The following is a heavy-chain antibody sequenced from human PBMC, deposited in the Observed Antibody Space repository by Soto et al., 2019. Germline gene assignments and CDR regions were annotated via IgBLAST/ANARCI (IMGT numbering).Heavy chain of an antibody. CDR2: IYWDDDK. J-gene: IGHJ5*02. Sequence: QITLKESGPTLVKPTQTLTLTCTFSGFSLSTSGVAVGWIRQPPGKALEWLAHIYWDDDKRYSPSLKSRLTITKDTSKNRVVLTMTNMDPVDTAKYYCAHIYYYGSGINWFDPWGQGTLVTVSS. CDR3: AHIYYYGSGINWFDP. CDR1: GFSLSTSGVA. V-gene: IGHV2-5*02. D-gene: IGHD3-10*01.